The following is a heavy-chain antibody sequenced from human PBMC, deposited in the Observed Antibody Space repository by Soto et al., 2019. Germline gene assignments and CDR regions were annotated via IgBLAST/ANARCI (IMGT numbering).Heavy chain of an antibody. Sequence: PSETLSLTCAVSGGSISSGGYSWSWIRQPPGKGLEWIGYIYHSGSTYYNPSLKSRVTISVDRSKNQFSLKLSSVTAADTAVYYCARLWGAGGYDFWSGYYPMIGAFDIWGQGTMVTVSS. CDR3: ARLWGAGGYDFWSGYYPMIGAFDI. V-gene: IGHV4-30-2*01. D-gene: IGHD3-3*01. CDR2: IYHSGST. CDR1: GGSISSGGYS. J-gene: IGHJ3*02.